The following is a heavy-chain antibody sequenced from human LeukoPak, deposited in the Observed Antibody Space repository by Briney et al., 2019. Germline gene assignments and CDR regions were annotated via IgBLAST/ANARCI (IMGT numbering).Heavy chain of an antibody. V-gene: IGHV3-7*01. Sequence: GGSLRLSCEASGFTFSRYWMSWVRQAPGKGLEWVANIKEDGGEKFHVDSVKGRFTISRDNAKKSLYLQMNSLRAEDTAVYFCARVLGCTNGVCHDAFDIWGQGTVVTVSS. CDR3: ARVLGCTNGVCHDAFDI. J-gene: IGHJ3*02. D-gene: IGHD2-8*01. CDR2: IKEDGGEK. CDR1: GFTFSRYW.